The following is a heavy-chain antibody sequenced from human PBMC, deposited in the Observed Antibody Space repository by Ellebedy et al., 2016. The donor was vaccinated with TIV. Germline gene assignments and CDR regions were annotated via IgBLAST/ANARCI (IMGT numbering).Heavy chain of an antibody. Sequence: ASAKVSCXASGYTFTGYYMHWVRQAPGQGLEWMGISHPSGGSTTYAQKFQGRVTMTRDTSTSTIYMELSSLRSEDTAVYYCARDHYGGNWFDPWGQGTLVTVSS. J-gene: IGHJ5*02. CDR3: ARDHYGGNWFDP. V-gene: IGHV1-46*01. CDR2: SHPSGGST. CDR1: GYTFTGYY. D-gene: IGHD4-23*01.